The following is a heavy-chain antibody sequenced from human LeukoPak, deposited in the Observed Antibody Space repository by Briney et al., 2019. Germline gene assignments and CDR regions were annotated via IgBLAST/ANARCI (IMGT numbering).Heavy chain of an antibody. Sequence: SETLSLTCTVSGGSISSSSYYWGWIRQPPGKGLEWIGYIYHSGSTYYNPSLKSRVTISVDRSKNQFSLKLSSVTAADTAVYYCARVTGSFISTYGMDVWGQGTTVTVSS. CDR2: IYHSGST. V-gene: IGHV4-30-2*01. CDR1: GGSISSSSYY. CDR3: ARVTGSFISTYGMDV. J-gene: IGHJ6*02. D-gene: IGHD3-10*01.